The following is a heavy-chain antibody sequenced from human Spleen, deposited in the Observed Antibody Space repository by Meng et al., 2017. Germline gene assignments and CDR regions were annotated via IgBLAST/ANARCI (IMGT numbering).Heavy chain of an antibody. CDR2: ISGSGSTI. CDR3: ARDSGYVNY. CDR1: GFTFSGSA. V-gene: IGHV3-48*04. Sequence: EVQLVESGGGLVQPGGSLKLSCAASGFTFSGSALHWVRQASGKGLEWVSYISGSGSTIYYADSVKGRFTISRDNAKNSLYLQMNSLRAEDTAVYYCARDSGYVNYWGQGTLVTVSS. D-gene: IGHD5-12*01. J-gene: IGHJ4*02.